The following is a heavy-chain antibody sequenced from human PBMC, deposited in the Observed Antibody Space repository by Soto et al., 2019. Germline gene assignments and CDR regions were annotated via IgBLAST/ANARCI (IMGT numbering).Heavy chain of an antibody. Sequence: SETLSLTCAVSGGSISSGGYSWSWIRQPPGKGLEWIGYMYHSGSTYYNASLKSRVTISVDRSKNQFSLKLSSVTAADTAVYYCARGMTTVTTLDYWGQGTLVTVS. CDR3: ARGMTTVTTLDY. D-gene: IGHD4-4*01. CDR2: MYHSGST. CDR1: GGSISSGGYS. J-gene: IGHJ4*02. V-gene: IGHV4-30-2*01.